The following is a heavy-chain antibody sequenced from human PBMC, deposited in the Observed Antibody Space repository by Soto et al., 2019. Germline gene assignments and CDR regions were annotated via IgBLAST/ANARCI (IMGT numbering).Heavy chain of an antibody. D-gene: IGHD3-10*01. Sequence: ASVKVSCKASGYTFTSYAMHWVRQAPGQRLEWMGWINAGNGNTKYSQKFQGRVTITRDTSASTAYMELSSPRSEDAAVYYCARDAVLLWFGEKFSDAFDIWGQGTMVTVSS. V-gene: IGHV1-3*01. CDR1: GYTFTSYA. CDR2: INAGNGNT. J-gene: IGHJ3*02. CDR3: ARDAVLLWFGEKFSDAFDI.